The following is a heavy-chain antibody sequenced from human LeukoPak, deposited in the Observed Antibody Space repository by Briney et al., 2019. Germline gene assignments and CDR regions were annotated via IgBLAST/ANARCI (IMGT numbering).Heavy chain of an antibody. J-gene: IGHJ4*02. CDR3: AKARGYSFANEFHLEY. Sequence: GGSLRLSCAASGFTFSSYAMPWVRQAPGKGLEWVAVISYDGSNKYYVDSVKGRFAISRDNSKNTLYLQMNSLRAEDTAIYYCAKARGYSFANEFHLEYWGQGTLVTVSS. D-gene: IGHD5-18*01. CDR1: GFTFSSYA. V-gene: IGHV3-30*09. CDR2: ISYDGSNK.